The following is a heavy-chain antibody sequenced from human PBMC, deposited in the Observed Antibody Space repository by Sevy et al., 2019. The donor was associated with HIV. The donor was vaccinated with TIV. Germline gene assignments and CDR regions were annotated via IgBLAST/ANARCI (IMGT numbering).Heavy chain of an antibody. J-gene: IGHJ4*02. V-gene: IGHV4-59*12. CDR2: IYYSGST. CDR1: GGSISNYF. Sequence: SETLSLTCTVSGGSISNYFWSWIRQPPGKGLEWIGYIYYSGSTNYNPSLKSRVTISVDTSKNQFSLKLSSVTAADTAVYYCARESIGAVGDFDYWGQGPLVTVSS. CDR3: ARESIGAVGDFDY. D-gene: IGHD6-13*01.